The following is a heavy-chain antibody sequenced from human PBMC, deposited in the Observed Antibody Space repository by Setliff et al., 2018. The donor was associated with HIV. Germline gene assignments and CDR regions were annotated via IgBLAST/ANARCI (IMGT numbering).Heavy chain of an antibody. CDR3: AKGAGFYGDYTFDY. CDR1: GGSINSGAYL. J-gene: IGHJ4*02. CDR2: IFRAGNA. D-gene: IGHD4-17*01. Sequence: SETLSLTCTVSGGSINSGAYLWAWIRQPAGKGLEWIGRIFRAGNATYNPSLKSRAILSVDTSQNQFSLQLKHVTAADTAIYYCAKGAGFYGDYTFDYWGQGNLVTVSS. V-gene: IGHV4-61*02.